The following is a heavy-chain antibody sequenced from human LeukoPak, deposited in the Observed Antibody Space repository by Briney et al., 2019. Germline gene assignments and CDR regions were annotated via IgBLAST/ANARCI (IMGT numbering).Heavy chain of an antibody. V-gene: IGHV1-69*13. D-gene: IGHD2-2*02. CDR2: IVPIFGTA. CDR3: ARDPRYCSSTSCYISPRRGSDYYYGMDV. J-gene: IGHJ6*02. CDR1: GATFSSYA. Sequence: ASVKVSCKASGATFSSYAISWVRQAPGQGLEWMGGIVPIFGTANYAQKFQGRVTITADESTSTAYMELSSLRSEDTAVYYCARDPRYCSSTSCYISPRRGSDYYYGMDVWGQGTTVTVSS.